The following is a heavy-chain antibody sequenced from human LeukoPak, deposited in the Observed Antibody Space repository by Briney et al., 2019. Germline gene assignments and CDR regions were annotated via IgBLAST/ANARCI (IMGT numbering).Heavy chain of an antibody. CDR1: GYTFTGYY. CDR3: ARGVQDYYGSGSYYYPGGTLYYFDY. V-gene: IGHV1-2*02. D-gene: IGHD3-10*01. Sequence: ASVKVSCKASGYTFTGYYMHWVRQAPGQGLEWMGWINPNSGGTNYAQKFQGRVTMTRDTSISTAYMELSRLRSDDTAVYYCARGVQDYYGSGSYYYPGGTLYYFDYWGQGTLVTVSS. CDR2: INPNSGGT. J-gene: IGHJ4*02.